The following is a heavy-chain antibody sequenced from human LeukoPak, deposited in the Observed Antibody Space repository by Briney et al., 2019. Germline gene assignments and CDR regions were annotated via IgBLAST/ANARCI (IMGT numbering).Heavy chain of an antibody. V-gene: IGHV4-39*07. D-gene: IGHD3-22*01. J-gene: IGHJ4*02. Sequence: ETLSLTCTVSGGSISSSSYYWGWIRQPPGKGLEWIGSIYYSGSTYYNPSLKSRVTISVDTSKNQFSLRLSSVTAADTAVYYCARRRVVVNYFDYWGQGTLVTVSS. CDR3: ARRRVVVNYFDY. CDR2: IYYSGST. CDR1: GGSISSSSYY.